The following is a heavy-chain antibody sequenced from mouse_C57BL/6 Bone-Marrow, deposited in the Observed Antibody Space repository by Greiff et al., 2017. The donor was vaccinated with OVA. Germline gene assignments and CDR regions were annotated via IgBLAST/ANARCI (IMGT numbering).Heavy chain of an antibody. D-gene: IGHD1-1*01. J-gene: IGHJ3*01. CDR1: GYTFTDYE. CDR3: TGYYYVSREPY. Sequence: QVQLKQSGAELVRPGASVTLSCKASGYTFTDYEMHWVKQTPVHGLEWIGAIDPETGGTAYNQKFKGKAILTADKSSSTAYMELRSLTSEDSAVYYCTGYYYVSREPYWGQGALVTVSA. V-gene: IGHV1-15*01. CDR2: IDPETGGT.